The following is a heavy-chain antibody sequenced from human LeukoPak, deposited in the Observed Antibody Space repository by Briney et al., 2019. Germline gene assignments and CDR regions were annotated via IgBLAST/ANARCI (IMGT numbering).Heavy chain of an antibody. CDR3: AKTGMYWNGYYIDYRAFDN. V-gene: IGHV3-23*01. J-gene: IGHJ3*02. CDR1: GFTFSGYA. D-gene: IGHD3-3*01. Sequence: GGSLRLSCAASGFTFSGYAMSWVRQAPGKGLEWVSAISGSGGSTYYADSVKGRFTISRDNSKNTLYLQMNGLRAEDTALYYCAKTGMYWNGYYIDYRAFDNWGQGTMVTVSS. CDR2: ISGSGGST.